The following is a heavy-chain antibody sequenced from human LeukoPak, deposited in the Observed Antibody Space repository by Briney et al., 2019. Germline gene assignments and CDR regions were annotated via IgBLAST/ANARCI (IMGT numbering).Heavy chain of an antibody. J-gene: IGHJ6*02. CDR2: ISAYNGNT. Sequence: GVSVKVSCKASGYTFTSYGISWVRQAPGQGLEWMGWISAYNGNTNYAQKLQGRVTMTTDTSTSTAYMELRSLRSDDTAVYYCARDMVRVVPAAMPYYYYYGMDVWGQGTTVTVSS. D-gene: IGHD2-2*01. CDR1: GYTFTSYG. V-gene: IGHV1-18*01. CDR3: ARDMVRVVPAAMPYYYYYGMDV.